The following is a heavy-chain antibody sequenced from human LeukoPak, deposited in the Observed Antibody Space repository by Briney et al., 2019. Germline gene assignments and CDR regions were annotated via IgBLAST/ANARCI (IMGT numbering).Heavy chain of an antibody. CDR3: ARDHSSSPFDY. D-gene: IGHD6-6*01. CDR2: IIPILGIA. Sequence: WASVKVSCKASGGTFSSYAISWVRQAPGQGLEWMGRIIPILGIANYAQKFQGRVTITADKSTSTAYMELSSLRSEDTAVYYCARDHSSSPFDYWGQGTLVTVSS. CDR1: GGTFSSYA. J-gene: IGHJ4*02. V-gene: IGHV1-69*04.